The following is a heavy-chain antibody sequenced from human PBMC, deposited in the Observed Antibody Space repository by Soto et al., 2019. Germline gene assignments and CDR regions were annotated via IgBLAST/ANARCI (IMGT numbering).Heavy chain of an antibody. CDR2: IYPGNSDT. V-gene: IGHV5-51*01. CDR3: ARHFYYYDGSGHHYFDY. J-gene: IGHJ4*02. D-gene: IGHD3-22*01. CDR1: GYSFTNYW. Sequence: ESLKISCKVSGYSFTNYWIGWVRQMPGKGLEWMVIIYPGNSDTRYNPSFQGQVTISADKSISTAYLQWSGLKASDTAMYYCARHFYYYDGSGHHYFDYWGQGTPVTVSS.